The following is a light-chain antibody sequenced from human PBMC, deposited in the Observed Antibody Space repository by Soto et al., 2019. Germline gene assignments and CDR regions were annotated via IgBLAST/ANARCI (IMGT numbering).Light chain of an antibody. CDR1: QSVSSS. V-gene: IGKV3-11*01. CDR2: DAS. Sequence: EIVLTQSPATLSLSPGDRATLSCRASQSVSSSLAWYQQKPGQAPRLLIYDASNRDTGIPDRFSGTGSGTDFTLTISSLEPEDFAVYYCQQRSNWPRTFGQGTKLEIK. J-gene: IGKJ2*01. CDR3: QQRSNWPRT.